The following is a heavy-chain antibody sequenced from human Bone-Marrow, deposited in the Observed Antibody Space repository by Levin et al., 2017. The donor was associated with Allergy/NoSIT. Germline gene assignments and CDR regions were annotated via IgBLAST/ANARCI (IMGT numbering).Heavy chain of an antibody. J-gene: IGHJ5*02. CDR2: ISSSSSYI. CDR3: ARDLLLVVPAAVNWFDP. D-gene: IGHD2-2*01. Sequence: GGSLRLSCAASGFTFSSYSMNGVRQAPGKGLEWVSSISSSSSYIYYADSVKGRFTISRDNAKNSLYLQMNSLRAEDTAVYYCARDLLLVVPAAVNWFDPWGQGTLVTVSS. CDR1: GFTFSSYS. V-gene: IGHV3-21*01.